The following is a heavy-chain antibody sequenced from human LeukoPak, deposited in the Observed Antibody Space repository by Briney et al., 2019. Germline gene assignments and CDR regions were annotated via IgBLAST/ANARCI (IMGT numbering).Heavy chain of an antibody. D-gene: IGHD3-22*01. V-gene: IGHV3-48*03. J-gene: IGHJ4*02. CDR1: GFTFSSYE. CDR3: ARDAGYYDSSGYRFDY. CDR2: ISSSGSTI. Sequence: PGGSLRLSCAASGFTFSSYEMNWVRQAPGKGLEWVSYISSSGSTIYYADSVKGRFTISRDNAKNSLYLQMNSLRAEDTAVYYCARDAGYYDSSGYRFDYWGQGTLVTVSS.